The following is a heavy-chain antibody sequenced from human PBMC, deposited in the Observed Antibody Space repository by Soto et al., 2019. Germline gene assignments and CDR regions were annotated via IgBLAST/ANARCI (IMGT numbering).Heavy chain of an antibody. D-gene: IGHD6-19*01. Sequence: PSQTLSFPCTVSGGPLSSSSYYWSWIRQPPGKGLERIGSIYYSGSTYYNPSLKSRVTISVDTSKNQFSLKLSSVTAADTAVYYCARHDAGYSSGWYLRLDWFDPWGQGTLVTVSS. J-gene: IGHJ5*02. CDR3: ARHDAGYSSGWYLRLDWFDP. CDR1: GGPLSSSSYY. V-gene: IGHV4-39*01. CDR2: IYYSGST.